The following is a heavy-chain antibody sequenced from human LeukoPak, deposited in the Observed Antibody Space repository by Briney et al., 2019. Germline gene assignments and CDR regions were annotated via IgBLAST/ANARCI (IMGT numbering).Heavy chain of an antibody. Sequence: SETLSLTCTVSGGSISSSSYYWGWIRQPPGRGLEWIGSIYYSGSTYYNPSLKGRFTISVDTSKNQFSLKLSSVTAADTAVYYCARTEPSGTTSHWGQGTLVTVSS. CDR3: ARTEPSGTTSH. J-gene: IGHJ4*02. D-gene: IGHD1-1*01. CDR1: GGSISSSSYY. CDR2: IYYSGST. V-gene: IGHV4-39*07.